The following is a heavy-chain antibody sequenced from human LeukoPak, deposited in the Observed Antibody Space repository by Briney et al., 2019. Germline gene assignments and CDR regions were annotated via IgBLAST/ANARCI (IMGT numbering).Heavy chain of an antibody. CDR3: ARDGGGDGYNYDY. D-gene: IGHD5-24*01. J-gene: IGHJ4*02. CDR2: ISYDGSNK. V-gene: IGHV3-30-3*01. CDR1: GFTFSSYA. Sequence: PGGSLRLSCAASGFTFSSYAMHWVRQAPGKGLEWVAVISYDGSNKYYADSVKGRFTISRDNAKNSLYLQMNSLRAEDTAVYYCARDGGGDGYNYDYWGQGTLVTVSS.